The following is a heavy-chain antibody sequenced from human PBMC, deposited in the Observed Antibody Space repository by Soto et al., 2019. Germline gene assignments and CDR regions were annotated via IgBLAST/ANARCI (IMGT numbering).Heavy chain of an antibody. D-gene: IGHD5-12*01. Sequence: SETLSLTCTVSGGSISSHYWSWIRQPPGQGLEWIGYIYYSGSTNYNPSLKSRVTISVDTSKSQFSLRLGSVTAADTAVYFCARLDGYDHYFDYRGQGALVTVSS. CDR2: IYYSGST. CDR3: ARLDGYDHYFDY. V-gene: IGHV4-59*08. J-gene: IGHJ4*02. CDR1: GGSISSHY.